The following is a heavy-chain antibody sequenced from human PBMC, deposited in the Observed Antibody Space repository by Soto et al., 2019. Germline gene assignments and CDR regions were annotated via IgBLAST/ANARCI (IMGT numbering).Heavy chain of an antibody. CDR1: GGSFSGYY. Sequence: SETLSLTCAVYGGSFSGYYWSWIRQPPGKGLEWIGEINHSGSTNYNPSLKSRVTIPVDTSKNQFSLNLSAVTAADTAVYYCATSGPYCSSTSCYTDYYYGMDVWGQGTTVTVSS. D-gene: IGHD2-2*02. J-gene: IGHJ6*02. V-gene: IGHV4-34*01. CDR2: INHSGST. CDR3: ATSGPYCSSTSCYTDYYYGMDV.